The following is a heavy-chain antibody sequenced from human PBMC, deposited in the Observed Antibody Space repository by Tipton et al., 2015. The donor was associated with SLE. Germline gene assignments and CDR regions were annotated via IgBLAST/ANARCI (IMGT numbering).Heavy chain of an antibody. Sequence: QVQLVQSGAEVKKPGSSVKVSCKASGGTFSSYAISWVRQAPGQGLEWMGGIIPIFGTANYAQKFQGRVTITADKSTSTAYMELSSLRSEDTAVYYCARSWEGGATDYYYYYYMDVWGKGTTVTVSS. D-gene: IGHD1-26*01. CDR2: IIPIFGTA. J-gene: IGHJ6*03. CDR3: ARSWEGGATDYYYYYYMDV. CDR1: GGTFSSYA. V-gene: IGHV1-69*06.